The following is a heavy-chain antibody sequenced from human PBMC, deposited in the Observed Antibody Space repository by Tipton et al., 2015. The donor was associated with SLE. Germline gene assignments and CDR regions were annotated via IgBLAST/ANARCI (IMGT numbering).Heavy chain of an antibody. V-gene: IGHV4-34*01. J-gene: IGHJ4*02. Sequence: TLSLTCAVYGGSFSGYHWTWIRQPPGKGLEWIGSMYYIGNTYDNPSLKSRVTISLDTSKNQLSLKLSSVTAADTAIYYCARHAGGLRRSFDDWGQGTLVSVSS. CDR3: ARHAGGLRRSFDD. D-gene: IGHD5/OR15-5a*01. CDR1: GGSFSGYH. CDR2: MYYIGNT.